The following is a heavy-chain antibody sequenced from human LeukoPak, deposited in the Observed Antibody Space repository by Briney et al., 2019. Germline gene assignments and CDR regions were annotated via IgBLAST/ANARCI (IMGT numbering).Heavy chain of an antibody. V-gene: IGHV3-20*04. CDR3: ARDRDYYDSSGQPDY. CDR2: INWNGGST. D-gene: IGHD3-22*01. J-gene: IGHJ4*02. CDR1: GFTFDDYG. Sequence: GGSLRLSCVASGFTFDDYGMSWVRQAPGKGLEWVSGINWNGGSTGYADSVKGRFTISRDNAKNSLYLQMNSLRAEDTALYYCARDRDYYDSSGQPDYWGQGTLVTVSS.